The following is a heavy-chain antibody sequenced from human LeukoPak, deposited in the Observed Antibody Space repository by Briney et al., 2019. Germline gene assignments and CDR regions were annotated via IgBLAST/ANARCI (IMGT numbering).Heavy chain of an antibody. D-gene: IGHD2-2*01. CDR3: ARGRRDTQYQVFDY. J-gene: IGHJ4*02. V-gene: IGHV3-7*01. CDR1: GFTFSSYA. CDR2: IKEDGSEK. Sequence: QPGGSLRLSCAASGFTFSSYAMHWVRQAPGKGLEWVANIKEDGSEKYYVDSVKGRFTISRDNAKNSLYLQMSSLRDEDTAVYYCARGRRDTQYQVFDYWGQGTLVTVSS.